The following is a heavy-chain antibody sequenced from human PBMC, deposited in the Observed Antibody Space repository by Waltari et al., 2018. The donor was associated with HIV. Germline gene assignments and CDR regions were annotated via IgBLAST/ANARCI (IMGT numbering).Heavy chain of an antibody. J-gene: IGHJ4*02. V-gene: IGHV3-48*01. CDR2: IMSSGITI. D-gene: IGHD1-26*01. CDR3: ARDYSGTYADFDY. CDR1: GFTFSSYS. Sequence: EVQLVESGGGLVQPGGSLRLSCAASGFTFSSYSMNWVRQAPGKGLEWVSYIMSSGITIYYADSVRGRFTISRDNAKNSLYLQLNSLRAEDTAVYYCARDYSGTYADFDYWGQGTLVTVSS.